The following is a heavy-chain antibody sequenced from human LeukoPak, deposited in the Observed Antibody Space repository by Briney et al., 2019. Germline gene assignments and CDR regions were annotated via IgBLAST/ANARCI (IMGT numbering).Heavy chain of an antibody. CDR2: IRYDGSNK. Sequence: GGSLRLSCAASGFTFSSYGMHWVRQAPGKGLEWVAFIRYDGSNKYYADSVKGRFTISRDNSKNTLYLQMNSLRAEDTAVYCCAKEWSAYYYDSSGYFDYWGQGTLVTVSS. V-gene: IGHV3-30*02. CDR1: GFTFSSYG. D-gene: IGHD3-22*01. J-gene: IGHJ4*02. CDR3: AKEWSAYYYDSSGYFDY.